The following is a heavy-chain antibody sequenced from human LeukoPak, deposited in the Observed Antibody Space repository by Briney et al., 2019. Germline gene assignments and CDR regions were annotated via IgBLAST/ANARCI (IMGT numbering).Heavy chain of an antibody. D-gene: IGHD5-12*01. CDR2: ISGSGSST. CDR3: AKRGSGLYFDY. CDR1: GFTFSSYA. J-gene: IGHJ4*02. Sequence: GGSLRLSCAASGFTFSSYAMSWVRQAPGKGLEWVSAISGSGSSTSYADSVKGRFTISRDNSENTVYLQMNSLRAEDTAVYYCAKRGSGLYFDYWGQGTLVTVSS. V-gene: IGHV3-23*01.